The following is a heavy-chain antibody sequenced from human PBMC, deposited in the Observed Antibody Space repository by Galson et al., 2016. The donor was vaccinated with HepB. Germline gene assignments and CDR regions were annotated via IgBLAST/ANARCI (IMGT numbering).Heavy chain of an antibody. Sequence: TLSLTCTVSGGSISGYYWSWIRQPPGKGLEWIGFIHYGGSTNYNPSLKSRVTISLDTSKNQFSLKLSSVTAADTAVDYCARGRSSSADTDYWGQGTLVTVSS. CDR3: ARGRSSSADTDY. CDR2: IHYGGST. V-gene: IGHV4-59*08. CDR1: GGSISGYY. D-gene: IGHD6-6*01. J-gene: IGHJ4*02.